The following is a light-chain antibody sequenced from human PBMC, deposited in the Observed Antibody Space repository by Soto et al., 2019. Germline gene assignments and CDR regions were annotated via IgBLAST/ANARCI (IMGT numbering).Light chain of an antibody. CDR1: SSDVGGYDY. V-gene: IGLV2-14*01. CDR3: ISYASINTHV. Sequence: QSALTQPASVSGSPGQSITISCTGTSSDVGGYDYVSWYQQHPGKAPKLMIYDVTNRPSGVSNRFSGSKSGNTASLTISGLQAEDEADYYCISYASINTHVFGTGTKRTVL. CDR2: DVT. J-gene: IGLJ1*01.